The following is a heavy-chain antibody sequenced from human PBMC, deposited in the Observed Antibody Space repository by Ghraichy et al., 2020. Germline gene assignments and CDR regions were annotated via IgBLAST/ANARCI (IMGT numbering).Heavy chain of an antibody. CDR3: ARGSNYEMDV. J-gene: IGHJ6*02. CDR1: GFTFSSYW. CDR2: LNNDGSIT. V-gene: IGHV3-74*01. D-gene: IGHD2-15*01. Sequence: GGSLRLSCAASGFTFSSYWMHWVRQLPGKGLVWVSRLNNDGSITNYADSVKGRCTIARDNAKNTLYLQMNSLGAEDTAVYYCARGSNYEMDVWGQGTTVTVSS.